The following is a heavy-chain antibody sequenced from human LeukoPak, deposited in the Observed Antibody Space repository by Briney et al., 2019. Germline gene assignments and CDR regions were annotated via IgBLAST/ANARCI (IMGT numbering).Heavy chain of an antibody. CDR2: IRSKANSYAT. J-gene: IGHJ4*02. CDR1: GFTFSGSA. CDR3: TRHGGEGDGYKDFDY. D-gene: IGHD5-24*01. Sequence: GGSLRLSCAASGFTFSGSAMHWVRQASGKGLEWVGRIRSKANSYATAYAASAKGRFTISRDDSKNTAYLQMNSLKTEDTAVYYCTRHGGEGDGYKDFDYWGQGTLVTVSS. V-gene: IGHV3-73*01.